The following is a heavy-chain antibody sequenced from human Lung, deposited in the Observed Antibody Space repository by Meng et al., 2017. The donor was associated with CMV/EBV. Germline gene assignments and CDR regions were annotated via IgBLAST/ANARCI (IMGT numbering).Heavy chain of an antibody. CDR1: GFTFSAYS. V-gene: IGHV3-21*01. J-gene: IGHJ6*02. Sequence: LSLTCAASGFTFSAYSMNWVRQAPGKGLEWVSSISTTSTYIYYADSMKGRFTISRDNAKNLLFLQMNSLSVEDTAVYYCAGFGVAITNGLDVWGQGTTVTVSS. D-gene: IGHD3-3*01. CDR3: AGFGVAITNGLDV. CDR2: ISTTSTYI.